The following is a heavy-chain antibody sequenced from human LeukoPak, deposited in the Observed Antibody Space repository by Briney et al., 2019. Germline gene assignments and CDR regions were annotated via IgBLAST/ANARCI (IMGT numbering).Heavy chain of an antibody. Sequence: AGGSLRLSCAASGFTFSSYSMNWVRQAPGKGLEWVSSISSSSSYIYYADSVKGRFTISRDNAKNSLYLQMNSLRAEDTAVYYCARDPSYDILTGYLIYYYYYYMDVWGKGTTVTVSS. CDR2: ISSSSSYI. CDR3: ARDPSYDILTGYLIYYYYYYMDV. V-gene: IGHV3-21*01. D-gene: IGHD3-9*01. J-gene: IGHJ6*03. CDR1: GFTFSSYS.